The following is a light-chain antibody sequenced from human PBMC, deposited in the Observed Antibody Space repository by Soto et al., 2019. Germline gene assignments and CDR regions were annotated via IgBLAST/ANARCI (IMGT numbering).Light chain of an antibody. CDR2: LGS. J-gene: IGKJ5*01. V-gene: IGKV2-28*01. Sequence: DIVMTQSPLSLPVTPGEPASISCRSSQSLLHSNGYNYLDWYLQKPGQSPQLLIYLGSNRASGVPDRFSGSGSGTEFTLKISRVEADDVGVYYCMQALQTLPATFGQGTRLEIK. CDR1: QSLLHSNGYNY. CDR3: MQALQTLPAT.